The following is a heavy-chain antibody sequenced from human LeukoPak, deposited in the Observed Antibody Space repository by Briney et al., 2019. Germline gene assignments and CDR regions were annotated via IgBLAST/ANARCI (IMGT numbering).Heavy chain of an antibody. D-gene: IGHD3-16*01. Sequence: PSETLSLTCTVSGGSISSGDHYWSWIRQPPGKGLEYIGYIYYSGSTYYNPSLESRVTMSVDTSKNQVSLKLNSVTATDTAVYYCARDQIKIPGENYSDMDVWGQGTTVTVSS. CDR2: IYYSGST. V-gene: IGHV4-30-4*01. J-gene: IGHJ6*02. CDR3: ARDQIKIPGENYSDMDV. CDR1: GGSISSGDHY.